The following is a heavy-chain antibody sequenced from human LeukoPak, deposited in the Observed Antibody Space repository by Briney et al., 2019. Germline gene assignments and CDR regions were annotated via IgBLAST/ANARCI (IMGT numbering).Heavy chain of an antibody. CDR3: ARLQGRLPNLFDY. V-gene: IGHV3-66*04. J-gene: IGHJ4*02. D-gene: IGHD4-11*01. CDR2: IYSGGNT. Sequence: GGSLRLSCAASGFTVSSNYMSWVRQAPGKGLEWVSVIYSGGNTYYADSVKGRFTISRDNSKNTLYLQMNSLRAEGTAVYYCARLQGRLPNLFDYWGQGTLVTVST. CDR1: GFTVSSNY.